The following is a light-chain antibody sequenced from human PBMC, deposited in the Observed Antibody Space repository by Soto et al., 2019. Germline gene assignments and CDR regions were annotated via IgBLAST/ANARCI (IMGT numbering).Light chain of an antibody. Sequence: ESVLPQSASTASLSPGEIATFSLSSIQSVSSSYLAWYQQKPGQAPRLLIYGASTRATGIPARFGGSGSGTEFTLPISSLQSEDFAVYYCQQYGSSHSRSFGRGTKVDIK. J-gene: IGKJ4*01. V-gene: IGKV3-20*01. CDR2: GAS. CDR1: QSVSSSY. CDR3: QQYGSSHSRS.